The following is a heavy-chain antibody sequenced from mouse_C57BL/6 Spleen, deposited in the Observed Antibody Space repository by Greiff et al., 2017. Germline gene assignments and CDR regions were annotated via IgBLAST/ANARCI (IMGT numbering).Heavy chain of an antibody. V-gene: IGHV1-18*01. D-gene: IGHD3-2*02. CDR2: INPNNGGT. CDR3: ARGLRLRGAY. CDR1: GYTFTDYN. J-gene: IGHJ3*01. Sequence: VQLQQSGPELVKPGASVKIPCKASGYTFTDYNMDWVKQSHGQSLEWIGDINPNNGGTIYTQKFKGKATLTVHNSSSTAYMELRSLTSEDTAVYYCARGLRLRGAYWGQGTLVTVSA.